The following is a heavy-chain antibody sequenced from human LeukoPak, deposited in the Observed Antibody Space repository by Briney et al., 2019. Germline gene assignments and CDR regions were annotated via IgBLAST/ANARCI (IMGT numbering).Heavy chain of an antibody. CDR1: GYSFIRHY. D-gene: IGHD4-23*01. J-gene: IGHJ4*02. V-gene: IGHV1-46*01. Sequence: SVKVSCKASGYSFIRHYIHWVRQAPGQGLEWMGIINPSGGSTSYAQKFQGRVTMTRDTSTRTVYMELSSLRSEDTAVYYCARPHEYGGYSGFDFWGQGTLVTVSS. CDR3: ARPHEYGGYSGFDF. CDR2: INPSGGST.